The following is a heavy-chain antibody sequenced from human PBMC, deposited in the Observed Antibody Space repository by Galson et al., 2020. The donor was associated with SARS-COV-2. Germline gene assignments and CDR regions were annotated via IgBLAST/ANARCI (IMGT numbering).Heavy chain of an antibody. CDR1: GFPFSTYS. V-gene: IGHV3-21*01. CDR2: ISTSSSYT. Sequence: NSGGSLRLSCAASGFPFSTYSMNWVRLAPGKGLEWVPSISTSSSYTYYADSVKGRFSISRDNPRNSLYLQMNSLRAEDTAVYYCARDEGIRGYNYGRLYYGMDVWGQGTTVTVSS. D-gene: IGHD5-18*01. J-gene: IGHJ6*02. CDR3: ARDEGIRGYNYGRLYYGMDV.